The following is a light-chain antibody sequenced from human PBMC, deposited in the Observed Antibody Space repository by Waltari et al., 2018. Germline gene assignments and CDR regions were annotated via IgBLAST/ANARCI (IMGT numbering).Light chain of an antibody. CDR1: QSVRTY. Sequence: IQMTQSPSTLSASVGDRFTITCRASQSVRTYLAWYQQKPGKVPKLLIYKASTLETGVPSRFSGSGSETEFTLTIASLQPDDFGTYYCQQYNTYSWTFGQGTEVDIK. CDR3: QQYNTYSWT. J-gene: IGKJ1*01. V-gene: IGKV1-5*03. CDR2: KAS.